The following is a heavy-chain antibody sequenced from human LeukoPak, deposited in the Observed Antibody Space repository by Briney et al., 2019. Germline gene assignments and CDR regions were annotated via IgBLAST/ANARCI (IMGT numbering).Heavy chain of an antibody. V-gene: IGHV3-30*02. CDR2: IRYDGRNK. Sequence: GGSLRLSCAASAFTFSTYDMHWVRQAPGKGLEWVAFIRYDGRNKFYADSVKGRFTISRDNSKNTLYLQMNSLRAEDTAVYYCAKGAEEVLWFGELLPHFDYWGQGTLVTVSS. CDR1: AFTFSTYD. D-gene: IGHD3-10*01. CDR3: AKGAEEVLWFGELLPHFDY. J-gene: IGHJ4*02.